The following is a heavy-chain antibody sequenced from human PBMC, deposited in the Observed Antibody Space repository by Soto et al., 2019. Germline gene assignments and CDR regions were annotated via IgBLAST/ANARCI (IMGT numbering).Heavy chain of an antibody. D-gene: IGHD4-17*01. V-gene: IGHV3-74*01. CDR3: VRPYGDPPG. Sequence: EVQLVESGGGVVQPGGSLRLSCAASGFTFSSDWMHWVRQAPGKGLVWVSRINGDGTNTDYADSVKGRFTISRDNPKNTLYLQMNSLRAEDAAVYYCVRPYGDPPGWGQGTLVTVSS. CDR1: GFTFSSDW. J-gene: IGHJ4*02. CDR2: INGDGTNT.